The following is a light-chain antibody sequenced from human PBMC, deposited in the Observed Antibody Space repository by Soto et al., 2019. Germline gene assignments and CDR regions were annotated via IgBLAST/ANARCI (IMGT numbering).Light chain of an antibody. CDR3: QQYYNWPPLYT. CDR1: QSVSIN. CDR2: EAS. Sequence: EIVLTQSPATLSVSPGEGATLSCRASQSVSINLAWYQQKPGQAPRFLIYEASTRATGIPARFSGSGSGTEFTLTISSLQSEDSAIYYCQQYYNWPPLYTFGQGTKLEIK. V-gene: IGKV3D-15*01. J-gene: IGKJ2*01.